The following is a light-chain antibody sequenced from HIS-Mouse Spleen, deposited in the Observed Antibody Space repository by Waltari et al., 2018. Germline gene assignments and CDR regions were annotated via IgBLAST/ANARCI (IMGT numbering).Light chain of an antibody. Sequence: DIQLTQSPSFLSASVGDRVTIPCRASQGISSYLAWYQQKPGKAPKLLIYAASTLQSGVPSRFSGSGSGTEFTLTISSRQPEDFATYYCQQLNSYPPTFGQGTKVEIK. CDR3: QQLNSYPPT. CDR2: AAS. V-gene: IGKV1-9*01. CDR1: QGISSY. J-gene: IGKJ1*01.